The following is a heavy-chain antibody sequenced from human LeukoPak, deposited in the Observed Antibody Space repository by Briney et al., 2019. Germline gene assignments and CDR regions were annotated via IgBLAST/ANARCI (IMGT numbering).Heavy chain of an antibody. CDR2: ISASGGST. CDR1: GFTFSTYA. J-gene: IGHJ6*02. V-gene: IGHV3-23*01. CDR3: ARVLAVPAAFYFYYGLDV. Sequence: GGSLRLPCAASGFTFSTYAMSWVRQAPGKGLEWVSAISASGGSTYYADSVKGRFTVSRDNSKNSLYLQMNSLRAEDTAVYFCARVLAVPAAFYFYYGLDVWGQGTTVTVSS. D-gene: IGHD2-2*01.